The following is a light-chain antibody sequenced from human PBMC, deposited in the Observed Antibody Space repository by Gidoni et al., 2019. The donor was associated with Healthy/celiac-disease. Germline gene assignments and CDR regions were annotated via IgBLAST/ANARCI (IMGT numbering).Light chain of an antibody. CDR2: AAS. Sequence: DIQMTQSPSSLSASVGDRVTIPCRASQSISSYLNWYQKKPGKAPKLLIYAASSLQSGVPSRFSGSGSGTDFTLTISSLQPEDFATYYCRQSYSTPITFGQGTRLEIK. V-gene: IGKV1-39*01. CDR1: QSISSY. CDR3: RQSYSTPIT. J-gene: IGKJ5*01.